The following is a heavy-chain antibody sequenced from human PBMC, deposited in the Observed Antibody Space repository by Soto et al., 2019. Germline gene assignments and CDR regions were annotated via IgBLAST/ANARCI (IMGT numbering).Heavy chain of an antibody. CDR1: GGSISGYY. CDR3: ARHPGYGLYYFDY. V-gene: IGHV4-59*08. Sequence: TSETLSLTCTVSGGSISGYYWSWIRQSPGKGLEWIGYIHYSGSTNYNPSLKSRVTISVDTSKNQFSLKLSSVTAADTAVYYCARHPGYGLYYFDYWGQGALVTVSS. CDR2: IHYSGST. J-gene: IGHJ4*02. D-gene: IGHD5-18*01.